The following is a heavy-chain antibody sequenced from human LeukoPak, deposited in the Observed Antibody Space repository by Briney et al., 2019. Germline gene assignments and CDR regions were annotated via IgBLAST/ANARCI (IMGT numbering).Heavy chain of an antibody. CDR2: INQDGSEK. CDR3: ARVGYSSSSKDY. CDR1: GFTFNNYW. V-gene: IGHV3-7*01. D-gene: IGHD6-6*01. J-gene: IGHJ4*02. Sequence: GGSLRLSCAASGFTFNNYWMHWVRQAPGKGLEWVANINQDGSEKIYVDSVKGRLTMSRDNAKNSLFLQMSSLRADDTAVYYCARVGYSSSSKDYWGQGTLVTVSS.